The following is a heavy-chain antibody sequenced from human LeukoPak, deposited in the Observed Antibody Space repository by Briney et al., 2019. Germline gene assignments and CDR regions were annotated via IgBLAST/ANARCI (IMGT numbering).Heavy chain of an antibody. CDR1: GITLSNYG. CDR3: AKRGVVIRVILVGFHKAAYYFDS. V-gene: IGHV3-23*01. J-gene: IGHJ4*02. CDR2: ISDSGGST. Sequence: GSLRLSCAVSGITLSNYGMSWVRQAPGKGLEWVAGISDSGGSTSYADSVKGRFTISRDNPKNTLYLQMNSLRAEDTAVYFCAKRGVVIRVILVGFHKAAYYFDSWGQGALVTVSS. D-gene: IGHD3-22*01.